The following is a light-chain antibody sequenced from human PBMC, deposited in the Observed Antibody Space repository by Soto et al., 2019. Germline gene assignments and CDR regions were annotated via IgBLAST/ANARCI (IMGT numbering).Light chain of an antibody. Sequence: QSALTQPASVSGSPGQSITISCTGTSSDVGGYNYVSWYQQHPGKAPKLIISEVNNRPSGVSNRFSGSKSGNTASLTISGLQAEDEADYYCSSSIRGSAKGVFGGGTKVTVL. CDR3: SSSIRGSAKGV. CDR2: EVN. CDR1: SSDVGGYNY. J-gene: IGLJ3*02. V-gene: IGLV2-14*01.